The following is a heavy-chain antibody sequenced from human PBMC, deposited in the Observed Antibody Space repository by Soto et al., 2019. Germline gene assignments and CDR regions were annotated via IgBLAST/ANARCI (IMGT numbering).Heavy chain of an antibody. CDR2: IDPSDSYT. J-gene: IGHJ6*02. CDR1: GYSFTSYW. D-gene: IGHD3-22*01. V-gene: IGHV5-10-1*01. CDR3: ARQGDYYDSSGPSVVYYYYGMDV. Sequence: PGESLKISCKGSGYSFTSYWISWVRQMPGKGLEWMGRIDPSDSYTNYSPSFQGHVTISADKSISTAYLQWSSLKASDTAMYYCARQGDYYDSSGPSVVYYYYGMDVWGQGTTVTVSS.